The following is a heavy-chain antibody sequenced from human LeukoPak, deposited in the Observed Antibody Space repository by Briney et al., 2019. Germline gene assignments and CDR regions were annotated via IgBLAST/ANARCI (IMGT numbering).Heavy chain of an antibody. CDR3: AKVWAHDGSGNPYWHFDL. D-gene: IGHD3-10*01. V-gene: IGHV3-23*01. Sequence: GGSLRLSCSASGFTFSSYAMSWARQAPGKGLEWVSAIRASGGTAYYADSVKGRFTISGDNSKNTLYLQMNSLRAEDTAVYYCAKVWAHDGSGNPYWHFDLWGRGTLVTVSS. J-gene: IGHJ2*01. CDR1: GFTFSSYA. CDR2: IRASGGTA.